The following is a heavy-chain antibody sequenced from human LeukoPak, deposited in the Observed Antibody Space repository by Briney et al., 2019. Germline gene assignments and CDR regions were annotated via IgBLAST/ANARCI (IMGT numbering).Heavy chain of an antibody. J-gene: IGHJ4*02. CDR1: GGTFSSYA. Sequence: SVKVSCKASGGTFSSYAISWVRQPPGPGLEWMGGSIPIFGTANYAQKFQGSVTITTDDSTSTAYMELRSLRSEDAAVYYCAGGIGTVTYFDYWGQGTLVTGSS. CDR3: AGGIGTVTYFDY. CDR2: SIPIFGTA. D-gene: IGHD4-17*01. V-gene: IGHV1-69*05.